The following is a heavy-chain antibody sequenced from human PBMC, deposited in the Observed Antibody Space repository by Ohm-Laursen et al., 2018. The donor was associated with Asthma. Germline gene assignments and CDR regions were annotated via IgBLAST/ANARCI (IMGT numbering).Heavy chain of an antibody. CDR2: ISYDGSNK. V-gene: IGHV3-30-3*01. J-gene: IGHJ4*02. D-gene: IGHD5-18*01. CDR3: ARGVDTAMVTTKSVDY. CDR1: GFTFSSYA. Sequence: SLRLSCTATGFTFSSYAMHWVRQAPGKGLEWVAVISYDGSNKYYADSVKGRFTISRDNSKNTLYLQMNSLRAEDTAVYYCARGVDTAMVTTKSVDYWGQGTLVTVSS.